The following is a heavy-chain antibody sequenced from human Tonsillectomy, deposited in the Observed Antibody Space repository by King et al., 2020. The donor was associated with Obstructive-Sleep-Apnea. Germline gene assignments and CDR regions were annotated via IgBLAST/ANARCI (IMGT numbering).Heavy chain of an antibody. CDR2: ISCSCGST. J-gene: IGHJ5*02. CDR1: GFTFSSYA. Sequence: VQLVESGGGLVQPGGSLRLSCAASGFTFSSYAMSWVRQAPGKGLEWVSAISCSCGSTYYADSVKGRFTISRDNSKNTLYLQMNSLRAEDTAVYYWAKDHHADTRVNWFDPWGQETLVTVSS. D-gene: IGHD1-14*01. V-gene: IGHV3-23*04. CDR3: AKDHHADTRVNWFDP.